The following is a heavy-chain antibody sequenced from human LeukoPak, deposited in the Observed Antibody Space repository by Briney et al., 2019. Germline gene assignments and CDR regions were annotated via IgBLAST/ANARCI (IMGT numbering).Heavy chain of an antibody. CDR3: AGQKCSGGSCDREI. J-gene: IGHJ4*02. V-gene: IGHV1-18*01. Sequence: ASVKVSCKAPGYSFASYAISWVRQAPGQGLEWMGWISADSGKTDYAQKFQGRVTMTTDTSTSTAYMELMSLRSDDTAVYYCAGQKCSGGSCDREIWGQGTLVTVS. CDR2: ISADSGKT. D-gene: IGHD2-15*01. CDR1: GYSFASYA.